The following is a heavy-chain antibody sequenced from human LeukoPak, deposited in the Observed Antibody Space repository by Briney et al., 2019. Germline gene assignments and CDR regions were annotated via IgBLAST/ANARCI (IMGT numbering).Heavy chain of an antibody. V-gene: IGHV1-18*04. CDR3: ARDNAAYYYGSGSYCDY. CDR1: GYTFTSYY. CDR2: ISAYNGNT. Sequence: ASVKVSCKASGYTFTSYYMHWVRQAPGQGLEWMGWISAYNGNTNYAQKLQGRVTMTTDTSTSTAYMELRSLRSDDTAVYYCARDNAAYYYGSGSYCDYWGQGTLVTVSS. D-gene: IGHD3-10*01. J-gene: IGHJ4*02.